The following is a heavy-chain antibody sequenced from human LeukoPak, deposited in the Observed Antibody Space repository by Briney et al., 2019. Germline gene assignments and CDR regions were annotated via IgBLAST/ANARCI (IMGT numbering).Heavy chain of an antibody. D-gene: IGHD6-13*01. CDR2: IYHSGST. V-gene: IGHV4-38-2*02. Sequence: PSETLSLTCTASGYSISSGYYWGWIRQPPGKGLEWIGSIYHSGSTYYNPSLKSRVTISVDTSKNQFSLKLSSVTAADTAVYYCARGVSSSWYYFDYWGQGTLVTVSS. J-gene: IGHJ4*02. CDR3: ARGVSSSWYYFDY. CDR1: GYSISSGYY.